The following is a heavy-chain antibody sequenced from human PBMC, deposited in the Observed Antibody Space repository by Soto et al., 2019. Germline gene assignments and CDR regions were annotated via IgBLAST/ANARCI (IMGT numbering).Heavy chain of an antibody. Sequence: SETLSLTCTVSGGSISSYYWSWIRQPPGKGLEWIGYIYYSGSTNYNPSLRSRVTIAVDTSKNQFSLNLNSVTAADTAVYYCARHLANHGGDCFDPWGQGTLVTVSS. J-gene: IGHJ5*02. CDR3: ARHLANHGGDCFDP. V-gene: IGHV4-59*08. CDR2: IYYSGST. CDR1: GGSISSYY. D-gene: IGHD3-10*01.